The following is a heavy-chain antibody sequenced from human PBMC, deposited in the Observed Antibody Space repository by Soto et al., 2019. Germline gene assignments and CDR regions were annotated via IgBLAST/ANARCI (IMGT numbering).Heavy chain of an antibody. CDR3: ARALYYYDNSGLAY. D-gene: IGHD3-22*01. CDR1: GYTFTSYG. CDR2: INIYSGDA. Sequence: QVRLEQSGPEVKKTGASVKVSCKASGYTFTSYGISWVRQAPGQGLEWMGWINIYSGDANYAQSVQDRVTMTSDTSTNTVYMEMRTLRSDDTAVYYCARALYYYDNSGLAYWGQGTLVTVSS. V-gene: IGHV1-18*01. J-gene: IGHJ4*02.